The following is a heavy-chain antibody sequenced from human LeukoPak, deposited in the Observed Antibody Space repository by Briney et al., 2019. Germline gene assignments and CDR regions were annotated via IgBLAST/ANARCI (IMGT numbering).Heavy chain of an antibody. V-gene: IGHV4-39*07. D-gene: IGHD3-3*01. Sequence: PSETLSLTCTVSGGSISSSSYYWGWIRQPPGKGLEWIGSIGHSGTTFYNPSLKSRVTISVDTSKNQLSLKLSSVTAADTAVYYCARDSVAWSRDYWGQGSLVTVSS. CDR3: ARDSVAWSRDY. J-gene: IGHJ4*02. CDR2: IGHSGTT. CDR1: GGSISSSSYY.